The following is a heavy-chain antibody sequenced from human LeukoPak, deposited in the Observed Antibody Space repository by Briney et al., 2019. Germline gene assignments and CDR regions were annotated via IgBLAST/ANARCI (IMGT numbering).Heavy chain of an antibody. Sequence: ASVNVSFKASGGTFSSYAISWVRQAPGQGLEWMGGIIPIFGTANYAQKFQGRVTITADESTSTAYMELSSLRSEDTAVYYCARGFLERRRYYFDYWGQGTLVTVSS. J-gene: IGHJ4*02. CDR1: GGTFSSYA. V-gene: IGHV1-69*13. D-gene: IGHD1-1*01. CDR3: ARGFLERRRYYFDY. CDR2: IIPIFGTA.